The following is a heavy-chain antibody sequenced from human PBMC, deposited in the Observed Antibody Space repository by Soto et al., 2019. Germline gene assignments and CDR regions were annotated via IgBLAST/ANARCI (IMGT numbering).Heavy chain of an antibody. CDR2: INPNTCAT. CDR3: ARIMFLVVGRSFFRSESYYGLHV. D-gene: IGHD2-2*01. CDR1: GYSVIAYY. J-gene: IGHJ6*04. Sequence: SLKLSCKGSGYSVIAYYIHWVRQAPLQCLDSMPWINPNTCATSYAQKFHDTITMPTDTSISTGYIELNRLKSINTPAGNCARIMFLVVGRSFFRSESYYGLHVWGKGTPVTISS. V-gene: IGHV1-2*02.